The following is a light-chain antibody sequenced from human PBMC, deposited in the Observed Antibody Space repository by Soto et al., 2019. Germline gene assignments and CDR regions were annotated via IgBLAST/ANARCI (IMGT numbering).Light chain of an antibody. Sequence: QSVLTQPASVSGSPGQSITISCTGTSSDVGGYNYVSWYQQHPGKVPKVMIYDVSNRPSGVSNRFSGSKSGNTASLTISGLQAEDEADYYCSSYRNSRTVVFGGGTKLTVL. J-gene: IGLJ2*01. CDR3: SSYRNSRTVV. CDR1: SSDVGGYNY. V-gene: IGLV2-14*01. CDR2: DVS.